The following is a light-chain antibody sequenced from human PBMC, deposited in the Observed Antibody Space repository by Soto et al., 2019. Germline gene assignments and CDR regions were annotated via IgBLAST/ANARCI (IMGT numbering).Light chain of an antibody. CDR1: QSIRSW. CDR3: QQYNAN. J-gene: IGKJ4*01. V-gene: IGKV1-5*01. CDR2: DAS. Sequence: DIQMTQSPSTLYASVGDRVTITCRASQSIRSWLAWYQQKPGKAPNLLIYDASNLASGVPSRFSGSGSGTEFTLTISSLQPDDFATYYCQQYNANFGGGTKVDIK.